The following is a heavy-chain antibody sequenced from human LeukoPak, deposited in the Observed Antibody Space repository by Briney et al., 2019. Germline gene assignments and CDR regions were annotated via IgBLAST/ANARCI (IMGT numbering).Heavy chain of an antibody. D-gene: IGHD5-24*01. CDR3: AREGGHGYNFPDFDF. CDR2: INSYTGGI. J-gene: IGHJ4*02. CDR1: GYTFITYY. Sequence: ASVTLSCTTSGYTFITYYIHWLRQAAGQGLEGMGRINSYTGGINYAQNFHGRVTMARDTSISTAYMDLNSLMSDDTAVYYCAREGGHGYNFPDFDFWGQGTLVTVSS. V-gene: IGHV1-2*06.